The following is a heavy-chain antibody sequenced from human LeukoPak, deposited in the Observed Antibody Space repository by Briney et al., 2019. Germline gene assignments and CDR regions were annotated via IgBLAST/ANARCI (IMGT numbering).Heavy chain of an antibody. CDR1: GFSLSTSGIC. J-gene: IGHJ4*02. Sequence: SGPTLVHPTPTLTLTCTFSGFSLSTSGICVSWIRQPPGKALEWLALIDWDDDKYYSTSLKTRLTISKDTSKNQVVLTMTNMDPVDTATYYCARLVVVAATINFDYWGQGTLVTVSS. D-gene: IGHD2-15*01. V-gene: IGHV2-70*01. CDR3: ARLVVVAATINFDY. CDR2: IDWDDDK.